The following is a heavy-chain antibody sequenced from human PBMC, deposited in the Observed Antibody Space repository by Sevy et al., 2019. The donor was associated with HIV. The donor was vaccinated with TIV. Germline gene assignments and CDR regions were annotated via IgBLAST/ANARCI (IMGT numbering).Heavy chain of an antibody. Sequence: GGSLRLSCAASGFTFSSYAMHWVRQAPGKGLEWVAVISYDGSNKYYADSVKGRFTISRDNSKNTLYLQMNSLRAEDTAVYYCASGSYEGVNWFDPWGQGTLVTVSS. CDR3: ASGSYEGVNWFDP. V-gene: IGHV3-30-3*01. D-gene: IGHD1-26*01. CDR2: ISYDGSNK. J-gene: IGHJ5*02. CDR1: GFTFSSYA.